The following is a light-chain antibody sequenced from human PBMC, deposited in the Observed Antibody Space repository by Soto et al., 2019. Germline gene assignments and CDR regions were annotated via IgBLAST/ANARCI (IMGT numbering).Light chain of an antibody. CDR1: QNINKW. J-gene: IGKJ1*01. CDR2: EAS. V-gene: IGKV1-5*03. Sequence: DIQMTQSPSTLSASVGDRVTITCRASQNINKWLAWYQQKPGKAPKLLIYEASTLEGGVPSRFSGSGSGTEFTLTISXLQPDDFATYWCQQYKSYSTFGQGTKMDIK. CDR3: QQYKSYST.